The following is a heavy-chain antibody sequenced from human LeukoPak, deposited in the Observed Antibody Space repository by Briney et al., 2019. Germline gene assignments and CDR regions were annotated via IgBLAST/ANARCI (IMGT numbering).Heavy chain of an antibody. Sequence: GGSLRLSCAASGFTFSSYWMSWVRQAPGKGLEWVANIKQDGSEKYYVDSVKGRFTISRDNAKNSLYLQMNSLRAEDTAVYYCVREYSSSWYETFDYWGQGTLVTVSS. D-gene: IGHD6-13*01. CDR2: IKQDGSEK. J-gene: IGHJ4*02. CDR3: VREYSSSWYETFDY. V-gene: IGHV3-7*01. CDR1: GFTFSSYW.